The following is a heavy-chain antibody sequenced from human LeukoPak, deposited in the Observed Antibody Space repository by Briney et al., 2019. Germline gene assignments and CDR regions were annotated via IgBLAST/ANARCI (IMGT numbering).Heavy chain of an antibody. V-gene: IGHV4-34*01. Sequence: SETLSLTCAVYGGSFSGYYWSWIRQPPGKGLEWIGQTNHSGSTNYNPSLKSRVTISVDTSKNQFSLKLSSVTAADTAVYYCARVNIEGYYDSSGYYSLYYYYYYMDVWGKGTTVTISS. D-gene: IGHD3-22*01. CDR1: GGSFSGYY. J-gene: IGHJ6*03. CDR2: TNHSGST. CDR3: ARVNIEGYYDSSGYYSLYYYYYYMDV.